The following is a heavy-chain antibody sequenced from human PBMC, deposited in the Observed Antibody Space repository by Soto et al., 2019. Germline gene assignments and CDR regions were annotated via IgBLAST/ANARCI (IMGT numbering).Heavy chain of an antibody. CDR1: GGSFSGYY. J-gene: IGHJ6*02. V-gene: IGHV4-34*01. Sequence: QVQLQQWGAGLLKPSETLSLTCAVYGGSFSGYYWSWIRQPPGKGLEWIGEINHSGSTNYNPSLKSRVTISVATSKNQFSLKLSSVTAADTAVYYCARGRDIVVVTAAIGRGYYGMDVWGQGTTVTVSS. D-gene: IGHD2-2*01. CDR3: ARGRDIVVVTAAIGRGYYGMDV. CDR2: INHSGST.